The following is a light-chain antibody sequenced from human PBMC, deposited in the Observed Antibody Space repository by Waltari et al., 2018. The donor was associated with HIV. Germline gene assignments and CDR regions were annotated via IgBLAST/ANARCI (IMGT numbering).Light chain of an antibody. CDR3: VSYLGRNALV. J-gene: IGLJ1*01. Sequence: QSALTQPASVSGAPGQSITVSCPGPINDFGNYRSVSWYQQHPGKAPQIIIFDVTDRPPGVFDRFSGSQSGNTASLTISGLQAEDEADYYCVSYLGRNALVFGAGTKVAVL. V-gene: IGLV2-14*03. CDR2: DVT. CDR1: INDFGNYRS.